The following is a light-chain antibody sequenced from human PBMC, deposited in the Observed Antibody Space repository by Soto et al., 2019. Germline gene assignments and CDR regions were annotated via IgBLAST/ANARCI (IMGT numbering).Light chain of an antibody. CDR1: QSIRSSY. Sequence: EIVLTQSPGTLSLSPGERATLSCRASQSIRSSYLAWYQQKPGQAPRLLIYGASSRATGIPDRFSGSGAGTDFTLTISRLEPEDFAVYYCQQYSSSPLFTFGPGTKVDIK. V-gene: IGKV3-20*01. CDR2: GAS. J-gene: IGKJ3*01. CDR3: QQYSSSPLFT.